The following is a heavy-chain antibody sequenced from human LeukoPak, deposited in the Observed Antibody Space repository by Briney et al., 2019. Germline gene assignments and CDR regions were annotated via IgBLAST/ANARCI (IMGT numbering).Heavy chain of an antibody. D-gene: IGHD4/OR15-4a*01. Sequence: SQTLSLTCAVSGGSISSGGYSWSWIRQPPGKGLERIGYTYHSGSTYYNPSLKSRVTISVDRSKNQFSLKLSSVTAADTAVYCCASSRRVLDGMDVWGQGTTVTVSS. CDR3: ASSRRVLDGMDV. CDR2: TYHSGST. J-gene: IGHJ6*02. CDR1: GGSISSGGYS. V-gene: IGHV4-30-2*01.